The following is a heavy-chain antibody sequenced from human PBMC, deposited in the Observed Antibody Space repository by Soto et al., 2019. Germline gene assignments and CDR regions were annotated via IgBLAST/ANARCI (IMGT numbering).Heavy chain of an antibody. Sequence: KASGGTFSSYTISWVRQAPGQGLEWMGRIIPILGIANYAQKFQGRVTITADKSTSTAYMELSSLRSEDTAVYYCANNYDYIWGSYRRHPVRAFDIWGQGTMVTVSS. D-gene: IGHD3-16*02. CDR3: ANNYDYIWGSYRRHPVRAFDI. CDR2: IIPILGIA. CDR1: GGTFSSYT. J-gene: IGHJ3*02. V-gene: IGHV1-69*02.